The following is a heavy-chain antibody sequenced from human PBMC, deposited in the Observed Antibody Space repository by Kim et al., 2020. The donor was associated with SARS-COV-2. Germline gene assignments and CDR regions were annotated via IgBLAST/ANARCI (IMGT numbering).Heavy chain of an antibody. J-gene: IGHJ6*02. V-gene: IGHV4-59*13. CDR2: IYYSGST. CDR1: GGSISSYY. D-gene: IGHD6-13*01. CDR3: ARDYYSSSWYGYYGMDV. Sequence: SETLSLTCTVSGGSISSYYWSWIRQPPGKGLEWIGYIYYSGSTNYNPSLKSRVTISVDTSKNQFSLKLSSVTAADTAVYYCARDYYSSSWYGYYGMDVWGQGTTVTVSS.